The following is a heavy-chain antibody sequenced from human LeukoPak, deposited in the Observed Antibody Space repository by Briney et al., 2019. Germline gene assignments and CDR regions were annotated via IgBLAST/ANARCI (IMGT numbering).Heavy chain of an antibody. CDR2: ISSSGSYI. CDR3: AKGYCSGGSCYSSAFDI. CDR1: RFTFSSYS. V-gene: IGHV3-21*04. J-gene: IGHJ3*02. Sequence: GGSLRLSCTASRFTFSSYSMNWVRQAPGKGLEWVSSISSSGSYIYYADSVKGRFTISRDNAKNSLYLQMNSLRAEDTAVYYCAKGYCSGGSCYSSAFDIWGQGTMVTVSS. D-gene: IGHD2-15*01.